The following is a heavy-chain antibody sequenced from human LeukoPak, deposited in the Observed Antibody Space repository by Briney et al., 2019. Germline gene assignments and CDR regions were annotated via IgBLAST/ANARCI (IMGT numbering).Heavy chain of an antibody. D-gene: IGHD3-10*02. V-gene: IGHV3-21*01. CDR1: GFTFSAYN. CDR2: ISGSSSYI. CDR3: AELGITMIGGV. Sequence: GGSLRLSCAASGFTFSAYNLNWVRQAPGKGLEWVSSISGSSSYIYYADSVKGRFTISRDNAKNSLYLQMNSLRAEDTAVYYCAELGITMIGGVWGKGTTVTISS. J-gene: IGHJ6*04.